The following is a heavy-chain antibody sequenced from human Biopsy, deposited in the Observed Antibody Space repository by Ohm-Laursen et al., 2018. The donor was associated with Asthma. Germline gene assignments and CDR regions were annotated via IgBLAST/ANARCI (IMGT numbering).Heavy chain of an antibody. CDR1: GGSISSFY. V-gene: IGHV4-59*01. CDR2: IYYTGGG. CDR3: ARGPNYHGSGRAPIGMDV. J-gene: IGHJ6*02. D-gene: IGHD3-10*01. Sequence: GTLSLTWSVYGGSISSFYWSWIRQPPGKGLEWLGYIYYTGGGNYNPSLKSRVTISVDTSKNQFSLRLNSVTAADTAVYYCARGPNYHGSGRAPIGMDVWGQGTTVTVSS.